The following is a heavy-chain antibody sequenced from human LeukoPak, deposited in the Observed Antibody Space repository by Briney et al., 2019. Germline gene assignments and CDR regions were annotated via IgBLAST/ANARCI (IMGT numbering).Heavy chain of an antibody. V-gene: IGHV3-48*03. J-gene: IGHJ4*02. CDR1: GFTFSSYE. CDR2: ISRSATTI. CDR3: ARRGYYDSSGYDY. D-gene: IGHD3-22*01. Sequence: GGSLRLSCAASGFTFSSYEMNWVRQAPGKGLEWVSSISRSATTIYYADSVKGRFTISRDNAKNSVFLQINNLRAEDTAIYYCARRGYYDSSGYDYWGQGTLVTVSS.